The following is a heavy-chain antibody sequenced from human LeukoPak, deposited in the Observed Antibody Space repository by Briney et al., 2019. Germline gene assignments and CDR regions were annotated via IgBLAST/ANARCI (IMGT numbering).Heavy chain of an antibody. CDR3: AKDLGVDYYDSSGYHY. Sequence: PGGSLRLSCAASGFTFSSYDMHWVRQAPDEGLEWVAFIRYDGSNKYYADSVKGRFTISRDNSKNTLYLQVNSLRAEDTAVYYCAKDLGVDYYDSSGYHYWGQGTLVTVSS. CDR2: IRYDGSNK. V-gene: IGHV3-30*02. CDR1: GFTFSSYD. D-gene: IGHD3-22*01. J-gene: IGHJ4*02.